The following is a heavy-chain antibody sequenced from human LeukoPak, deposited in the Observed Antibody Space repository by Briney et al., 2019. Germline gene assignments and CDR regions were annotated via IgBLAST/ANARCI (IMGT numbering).Heavy chain of an antibody. D-gene: IGHD1-26*01. CDR3: ARGQGGNYYLNYFDY. CDR2: NYNSGTT. Sequence: SETLSLTCTVSGGSISSYYWSWIRQPPGKGLEWIGYNYNSGTTNYNPSLKSRVTISVDTSKNQFSLKLSSVSAADTAVYYCARGQGGNYYLNYFDYWGQGALVTVSS. J-gene: IGHJ4*02. V-gene: IGHV4-59*01. CDR1: GGSISSYY.